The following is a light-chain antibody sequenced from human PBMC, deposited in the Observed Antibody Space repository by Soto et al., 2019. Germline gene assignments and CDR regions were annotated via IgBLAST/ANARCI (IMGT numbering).Light chain of an antibody. CDR2: EVS. CDR1: QSINKW. CDR3: QHYSGDRAT. J-gene: IGKJ1*01. Sequence: DILLTQSPSTLSASVGDRVTTSCRASQSINKWLAWYQHKPGKAPNLLIYEVSTLHSGVPSRFSGSGSGTEFTLTIRSLRPDDFATYYCQHYSGDRATFGQGTKVDIK. V-gene: IGKV1-5*03.